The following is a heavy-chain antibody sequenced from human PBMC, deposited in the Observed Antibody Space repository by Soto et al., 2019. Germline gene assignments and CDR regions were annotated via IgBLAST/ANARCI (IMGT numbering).Heavy chain of an antibody. CDR1: GYTFTGYY. CDR2: INPNSGGT. CDR3: ARDFGGGAFDI. Sequence: ASVKVSCKASGYTFTGYYIHWVRQAPGQGLEWMGWINPNSGGTNYAQKFQGWVTMTRDTSISTAYMELSRLRSDDTAVYYCARDFGGGAFDIWGQGTMVTVSS. J-gene: IGHJ3*02. D-gene: IGHD3-10*01. V-gene: IGHV1-2*04.